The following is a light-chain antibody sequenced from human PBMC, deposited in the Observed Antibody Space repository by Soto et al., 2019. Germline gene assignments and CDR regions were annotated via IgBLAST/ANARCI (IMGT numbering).Light chain of an antibody. Sequence: QSVLTQPASVSGSPGQSTTISCTGTSSDVGGYNYVSWYQQHPGKAPKLMIYEVSNRPSGVSNRFSGSKSGNTASLTISGLQAEDEADYYCSSYTSSSLLVFGTGTKVTVL. CDR3: SSYTSSSLLV. CDR1: SSDVGGYNY. J-gene: IGLJ1*01. CDR2: EVS. V-gene: IGLV2-14*01.